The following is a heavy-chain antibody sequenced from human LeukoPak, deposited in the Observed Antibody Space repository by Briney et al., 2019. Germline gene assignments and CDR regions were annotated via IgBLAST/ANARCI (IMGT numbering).Heavy chain of an antibody. Sequence: SETLSLTCTVSGGSFTSYYWSWIRQPAGKGLGWIGRVYTGGSTNYNPSLKSRVTMSLDESKNQFSLKLSSVTAADTAVYYCASLPPYYYDSSGYYVWGQGTLVAVSS. J-gene: IGHJ4*02. CDR1: GGSFTSYY. D-gene: IGHD3-22*01. CDR3: ASLPPYYYDSSGYYV. CDR2: VYTGGST. V-gene: IGHV4-4*07.